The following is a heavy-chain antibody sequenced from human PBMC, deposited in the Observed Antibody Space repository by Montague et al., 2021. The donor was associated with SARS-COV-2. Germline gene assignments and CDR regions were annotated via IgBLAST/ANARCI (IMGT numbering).Heavy chain of an antibody. D-gene: IGHD6-13*01. J-gene: IGHJ4*02. CDR3: ARHWGIAAAGN. CDR2: INYSGTT. CDR1: GGSISSTSYY. V-gene: IGHV4-39*01. Sequence: SETLSLTCTVSGGSISSTSYYWGWIRQSPGKGLEWIGAINYSGTTYYNPSLKSRVTISLDTAKNQFSLKMTSVTAADTAVYYCARHWGIAAAGNWGQGTLVTVPS.